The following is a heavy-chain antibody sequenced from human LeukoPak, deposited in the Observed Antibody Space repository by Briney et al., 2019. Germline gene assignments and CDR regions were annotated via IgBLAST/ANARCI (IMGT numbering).Heavy chain of an antibody. CDR3: AREAVTTRGLPFDP. CDR2: IIPIFGTA. V-gene: IGHV1-69*13. J-gene: IGHJ5*02. Sequence: ASVTVSCKASGGTFSSYAISWVRQAPGQGLEWMGGIIPIFGTANYAQKFQGRVTITADETTSTAYMELSSLRSEDTAVYYCAREAVTTRGLPFDPWGQGTLVTVSS. CDR1: GGTFSSYA. D-gene: IGHD4-17*01.